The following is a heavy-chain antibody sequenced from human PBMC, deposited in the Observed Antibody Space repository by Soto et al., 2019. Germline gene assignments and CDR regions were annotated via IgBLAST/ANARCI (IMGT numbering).Heavy chain of an antibody. V-gene: IGHV3-15*01. CDR1: VFTFSNAW. J-gene: IGHJ5*02. CDR3: TTDLRGYGSGSYYINWFDP. Sequence: SWWSLRLSCPASVFTFSNAWMSWWRQAPGKGLEWVGRIKSKTDGGTTDYAAPVKGRFTISRDDSKNTLYLQMNSLKTEDTAVYYCTTDLRGYGSGSYYINWFDPWGQGTLVTVSS. D-gene: IGHD3-10*01. CDR2: IKSKTDGGTT.